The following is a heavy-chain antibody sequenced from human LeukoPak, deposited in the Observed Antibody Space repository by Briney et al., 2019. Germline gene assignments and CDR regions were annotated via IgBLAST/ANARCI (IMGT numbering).Heavy chain of an antibody. Sequence: GRSLRLSCTASGFTFGDYAMSWVRQAPGKGLEWVGFIRSKAYGGTTEYAASVKGRFTISRDDSKSIAYLQMNSLNTEDTAVYYCIRLVTSYFDYWGQGTLVTVSS. CDR2: IRSKAYGGTT. CDR3: IRLVTSYFDY. J-gene: IGHJ4*02. D-gene: IGHD3-9*01. V-gene: IGHV3-49*04. CDR1: GFTFGDYA.